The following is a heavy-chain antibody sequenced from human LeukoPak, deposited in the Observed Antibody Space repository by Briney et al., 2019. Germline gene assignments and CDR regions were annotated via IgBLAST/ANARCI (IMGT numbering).Heavy chain of an antibody. CDR1: GGSISSSSYY. J-gene: IGHJ4*02. V-gene: IGHV4-39*07. CDR2: IYYSGST. D-gene: IGHD3-22*01. CDR3: ARVRSDYDSTWYDY. Sequence: PSETLSLTCTVSGGSISSSSYYWGWIRQPPGTGLEWIGSIYYSGSTYYNPSLKSRVTISVDTSKNQFSLKLSSVTAADTAVYYCARVRSDYDSTWYDYWGQGTLVTVSS.